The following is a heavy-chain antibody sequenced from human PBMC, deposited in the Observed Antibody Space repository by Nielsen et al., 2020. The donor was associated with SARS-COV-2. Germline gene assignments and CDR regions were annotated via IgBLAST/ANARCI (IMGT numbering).Heavy chain of an antibody. V-gene: IGHV5-51*01. D-gene: IGHD2-2*02. CDR1: GYSFTSYW. J-gene: IGHJ4*02. CDR3: ARLPLGYCSSTSCYRKSYYFDY. CDR2: IYPGDSDT. Sequence: GGSLRLSCKGSGYSFTSYWIGWVRQMPGKGLEWMGIIYPGDSDTRYSPSFQGQVTISADKSISTAYLQWSSLKASDTAMYYCARLPLGYCSSTSCYRKSYYFDYWGQGTLVTVSS.